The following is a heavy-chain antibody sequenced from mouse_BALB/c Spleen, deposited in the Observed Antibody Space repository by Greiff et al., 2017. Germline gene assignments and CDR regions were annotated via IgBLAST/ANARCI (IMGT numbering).Heavy chain of an antibody. CDR3: AREGNRYDGGYAMDY. J-gene: IGHJ4*01. D-gene: IGHD2-14*01. Sequence: EVQGVESGGGLVKPGGSLKLSCAASGFAFSSYDMSWVRQTPEKRLEWVAYISSGGGSTYYPDSVKGRFTISRDNAKNNLYLQMSSLKSEDTAMYYCAREGNRYDGGYAMDYWGQGTSVTVSS. V-gene: IGHV5-12-1*01. CDR1: GFAFSSYD. CDR2: ISSGGGST.